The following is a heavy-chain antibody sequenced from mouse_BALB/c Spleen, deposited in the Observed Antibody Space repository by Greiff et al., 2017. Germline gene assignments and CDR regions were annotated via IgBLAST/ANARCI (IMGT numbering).Heavy chain of an antibody. CDR1: GFSLTSYG. CDR2: IWAGGST. CDR3: ASYDYDEVWFAY. V-gene: IGHV2-9*02. Sequence: VKLMESGPGLVAPSQSLSITCTVSGFSLTSYGVHWVRQPPGKGLEWLGVIWAGGSTNYNSALMSRLSISKDNSKSQVFLKMNSLQTDDTAMYYCASYDYDEVWFAYWGQGTLVTVSA. D-gene: IGHD2-4*01. J-gene: IGHJ3*01.